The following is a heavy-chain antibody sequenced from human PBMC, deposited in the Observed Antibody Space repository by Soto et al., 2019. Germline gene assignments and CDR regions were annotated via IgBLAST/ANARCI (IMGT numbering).Heavy chain of an antibody. Sequence: GGSLRLSCAASGFTFSNSWMAWVRQAPGKGLEWVANIKEDGSEKYYVDSLKGRFAISRDNAKNSLYLQMTGLRADDTAVYFCARESEDLTSNFDYWGQGTLVTVSS. CDR2: IKEDGSEK. V-gene: IGHV3-7*03. CDR3: ARESEDLTSNFDY. J-gene: IGHJ4*02. CDR1: GFTFSNSW.